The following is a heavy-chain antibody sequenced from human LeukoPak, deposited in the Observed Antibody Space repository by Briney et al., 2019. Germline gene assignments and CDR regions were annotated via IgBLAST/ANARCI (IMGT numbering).Heavy chain of an antibody. D-gene: IGHD3-3*01. CDR2: IYYSGST. V-gene: IGHV4-39*01. CDR1: GGSISSSSYY. J-gene: IGHJ3*02. CDR3: ARPSRFDAFDI. Sequence: TSETLSLTCTVSGGSISSSSYYWGWIRQPPGKGLEWIGSIYYSGSTYYNPSLKSRVTISVDTSKNQFSLKLSSVTAADTAVYYCARPSRFDAFDIWGQGTMVTVSS.